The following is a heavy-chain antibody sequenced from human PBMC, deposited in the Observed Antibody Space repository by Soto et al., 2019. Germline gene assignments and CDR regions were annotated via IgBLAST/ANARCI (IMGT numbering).Heavy chain of an antibody. J-gene: IGHJ4*02. Sequence: ASVKVSCKASGYTFTGYYMHWVRQAPGQGLEWMGWINPNSGGTNYAQKFQGWVTMTRDTSISTAYMGLSRLRSDDTAVYYCARVDTAMVIWGIFDYWGQGTLVTVSS. CDR2: INPNSGGT. CDR3: ARVDTAMVIWGIFDY. CDR1: GYTFTGYY. D-gene: IGHD5-18*01. V-gene: IGHV1-2*04.